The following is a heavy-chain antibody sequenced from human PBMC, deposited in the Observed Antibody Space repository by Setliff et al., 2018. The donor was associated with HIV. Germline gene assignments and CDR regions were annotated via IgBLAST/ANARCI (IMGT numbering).Heavy chain of an antibody. CDR1: GGSISSYY. V-gene: IGHV4-4*07. CDR3: AQLGMVDDFDY. D-gene: IGHD1-1*01. CDR2: IYTSGST. J-gene: IGHJ4*02. Sequence: SETLSLTCTVSGGSISSYYRSWIRQPAGKGLEWIGRIYTSGSTNYNPSLKSRVTMSVDTSKNQFSLKLRSVTAADTAVYYCAQLGMVDDFDYWGQGTLVTVSS.